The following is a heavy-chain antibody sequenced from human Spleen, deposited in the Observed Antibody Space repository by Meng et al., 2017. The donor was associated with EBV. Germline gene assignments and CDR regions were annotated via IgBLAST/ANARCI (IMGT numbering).Heavy chain of an antibody. CDR3: ARTNYDYGDYRFDP. V-gene: IGHV3-53*01. J-gene: IGHJ5*02. CDR2: IYIGGST. CDR1: GFTVSSNY. Sequence: EVQLVEAGGGLIQPGGSLGLSCAASGFTVSSNYMSWVRQAPGKGLEWVSVIYIGGSTYYADSVKGRFTISRDNSKNTLYLQMNSLRADDTAVYYCARTNYDYGDYRFDPWGQGTLVTVSS. D-gene: IGHD4-17*01.